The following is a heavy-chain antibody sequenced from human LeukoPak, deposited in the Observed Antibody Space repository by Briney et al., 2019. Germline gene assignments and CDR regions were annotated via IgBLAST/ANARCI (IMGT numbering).Heavy chain of an antibody. CDR1: GFTFSSYA. Sequence: PTGGSLRLSCAASGFTFSSYAMTWVRQAPGKGLEWVSAISASGGSTYCADSVKGRFTISRDNSKNTLYLQMNSLRAEDTAVYYCARKAGYYYGSGDYWGQGTLVTVSS. D-gene: IGHD3-10*01. CDR3: ARKAGYYYGSGDY. J-gene: IGHJ4*02. CDR2: ISASGGST. V-gene: IGHV3-23*01.